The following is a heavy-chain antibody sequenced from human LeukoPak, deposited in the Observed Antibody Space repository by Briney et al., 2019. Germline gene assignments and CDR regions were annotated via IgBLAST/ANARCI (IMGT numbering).Heavy chain of an antibody. J-gene: IGHJ5*02. CDR2: INPSGGST. V-gene: IGHV1-46*01. CDR1: GYTFTSYY. D-gene: IGHD4-23*01. Sequence: ASVKVSCKASGYTFTSYYMHWVRQAPGQGLEWMGIINPSGGSTSYAQKFQGRVTMTRDMSTSTDYMELSSLRSEDTAVYYCARDNSVEDTAWWFDPWGQGTLVTISS. CDR3: ARDNSVEDTAWWFDP.